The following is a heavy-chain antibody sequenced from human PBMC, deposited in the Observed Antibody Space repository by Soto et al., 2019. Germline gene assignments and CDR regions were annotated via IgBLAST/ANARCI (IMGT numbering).Heavy chain of an antibody. J-gene: IGHJ4*02. CDR1: GFSLSTSGVG. CDR3: AHTAVHTAMAFDY. D-gene: IGHD5-18*01. Sequence: SGPTLVNPTPPLTLTCTFSGFSLSTSGVGVGWIRQPPGKALEWLALIDWNDDKRYSPSLKRRLTSTEETSKNQVVHTRTNREPVDPAPSYCAHTAVHTAMAFDYWGKGT. CDR2: IDWNDDK. V-gene: IGHV2-5*01.